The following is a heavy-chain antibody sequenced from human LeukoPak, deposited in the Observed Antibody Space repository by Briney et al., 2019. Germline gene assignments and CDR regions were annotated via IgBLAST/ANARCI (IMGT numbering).Heavy chain of an antibody. CDR1: GYHFTSYW. V-gene: IGHV5-51*01. J-gene: IGHJ4*02. D-gene: IGHD6-13*01. Sequence: GESLQISCKGSGYHFTSYWIGWVRQLPGKGLEWMGIIYPGDSDTRYSPSFQGQVTISADKSISTAYLQWSSLKASDTAMYYCARPVAAAGVFDYWGQGTLVTVSS. CDR3: ARPVAAAGVFDY. CDR2: IYPGDSDT.